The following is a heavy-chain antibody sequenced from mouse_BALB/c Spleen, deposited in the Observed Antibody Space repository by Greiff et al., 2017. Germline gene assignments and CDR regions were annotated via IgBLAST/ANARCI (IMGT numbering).Heavy chain of an antibody. CDR3: ARGGVVAPFAY. D-gene: IGHD1-1*01. J-gene: IGHJ3*01. V-gene: IGHV1S137*01. Sequence: QVQLQQSGAELVRPGVSVKISCKGSGYTFTDYAMHWVKQSHAKSLEWIGVISTYYGDASYNQKFKGKATMTVDKSSSTAYMELARLTSEDSAIYYCARGGVVAPFAYWGQGTLVTVSA. CDR1: GYTFTDYA. CDR2: ISTYYGDA.